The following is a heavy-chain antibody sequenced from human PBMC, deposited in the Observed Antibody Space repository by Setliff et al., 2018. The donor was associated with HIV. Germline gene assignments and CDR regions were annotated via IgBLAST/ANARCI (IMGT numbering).Heavy chain of an antibody. Sequence: GGSLRLSCAASGFTFSSYWMHWVRQAPGKGLEWVSSISRSSSDIYYADFVKGRFTISRDNAKNTLYLQMNSLRAEDTAVYSCARARGGNSEWSYWGQGTLVTVSS. CDR1: GFTFSSYW. J-gene: IGHJ4*02. V-gene: IGHV3-21*01. CDR3: ARARGGNSEWSY. CDR2: ISRSSSDI. D-gene: IGHD2-15*01.